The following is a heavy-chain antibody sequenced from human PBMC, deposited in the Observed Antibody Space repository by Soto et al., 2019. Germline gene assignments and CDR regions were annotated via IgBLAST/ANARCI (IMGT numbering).Heavy chain of an antibody. V-gene: IGHV3-23*01. J-gene: IGHJ3*02. D-gene: IGHD3-22*01. CDR1: GFTFSSYA. CDR2: ISGSGGST. Sequence: PGVSLRLSRAASGFTFSSYAMSWVRQAPGKGLEWVSAISGSGGSTYYADSVKGRFTISRDNSKNTLYLQMNSLRAEDTAVYYCAKDNYYDSSGYFFYAFDIWGQGTMVTVSS. CDR3: AKDNYYDSSGYFFYAFDI.